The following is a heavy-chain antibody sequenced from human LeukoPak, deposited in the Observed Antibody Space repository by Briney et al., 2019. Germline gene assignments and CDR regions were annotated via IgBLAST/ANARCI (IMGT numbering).Heavy chain of an antibody. CDR2: IRYDGSNE. J-gene: IGHJ4*02. Sequence: PGGSLRLSCAASGFTFSSYVMHWVRQAPGKGLEWVAFIRYDGSNEYYADSVKGRFTISRDNSKNTLYLQMNSLRAEDTAVYYCAKSPYSGQWELLLYFDYWGQGTLVTVSS. CDR1: GFTFSSYV. V-gene: IGHV3-30*02. CDR3: AKSPYSGQWELLLYFDY. D-gene: IGHD1-26*01.